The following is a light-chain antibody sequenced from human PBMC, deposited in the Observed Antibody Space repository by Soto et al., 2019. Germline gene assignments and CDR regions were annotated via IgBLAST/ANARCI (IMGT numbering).Light chain of an antibody. CDR3: HQYNNWPLT. CDR1: QSVISN. J-gene: IGKJ4*01. V-gene: IGKV3-15*01. CDR2: GAS. Sequence: EIVMTQAPATLSVSPGERATLSGRASQSVISNFAWYQQKPGQAPRLLIYGASTRATGIPARFSGSGSGTEFTLTISSLQSEDFAVYYCHQYNNWPLTFGGGTQVEIK.